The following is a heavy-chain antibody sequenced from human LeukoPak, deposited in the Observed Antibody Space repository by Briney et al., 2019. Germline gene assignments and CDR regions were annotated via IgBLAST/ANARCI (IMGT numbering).Heavy chain of an antibody. Sequence: HPGGSLRLSCAASGFTVSSYYMKWVRQAPGKGLEWVSVIYRGDSTYYADSVKGRFTNSRDNSKNTLYLQMNSLGAEDTAVYYCAREGHQLPYFDYWGQGTLVTVSS. CDR3: AREGHQLPYFDY. D-gene: IGHD2-2*01. CDR2: IYRGDST. CDR1: GFTVSSYY. J-gene: IGHJ4*02. V-gene: IGHV3-53*01.